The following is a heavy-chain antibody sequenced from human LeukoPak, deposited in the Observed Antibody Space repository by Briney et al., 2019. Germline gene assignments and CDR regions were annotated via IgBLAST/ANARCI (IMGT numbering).Heavy chain of an antibody. V-gene: IGHV1-18*01. CDR1: GYTFTDYG. Sequence: GASVKVSCKASGYTFTDYGNSWVRQAPGQGLDWMGWISAYNGNKVYAQDLQGRVTMTTDTSTSTAYMELRSLRSDDTAVYYCARDPAARPGATDYWGQGTLVTVSS. CDR2: ISAYNGNK. CDR3: ARDPAARPGATDY. J-gene: IGHJ4*02. D-gene: IGHD6-6*01.